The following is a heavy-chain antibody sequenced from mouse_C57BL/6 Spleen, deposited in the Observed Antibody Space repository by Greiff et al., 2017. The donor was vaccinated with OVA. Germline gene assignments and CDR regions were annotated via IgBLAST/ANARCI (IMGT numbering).Heavy chain of an antibody. CDR1: GFTFSDYG. CDR3: ARVYYYGSSYVYAMDY. V-gene: IGHV5-17*01. CDR2: ISSGSSTI. D-gene: IGHD1-1*01. Sequence: EVQLVESGGGLVKPGGSLKLSCAASGFTFSDYGMHWVRQAPEKGLEWVAYISSGSSTIYYADTVKGRFTISRDNAKNTLFLQRTSLRSEDTAMYYCARVYYYGSSYVYAMDYWGQGTSVTVSS. J-gene: IGHJ4*01.